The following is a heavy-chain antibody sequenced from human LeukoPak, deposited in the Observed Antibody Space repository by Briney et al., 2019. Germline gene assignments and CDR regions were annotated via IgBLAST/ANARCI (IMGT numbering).Heavy chain of an antibody. CDR2: IGTAGDT. Sequence: GGSLRLSCAASGFTFSSYDMHWVRQATGKGLEWVSAIGTAGDTYYPGSVKGRFTISRENAKSSLYLQMNSLRAEDTAVYYCARATGYYYGSGSYGEIDYWGQGTLVTVSS. J-gene: IGHJ4*02. CDR3: ARATGYYYGSGSYGEIDY. V-gene: IGHV3-13*01. D-gene: IGHD3-10*01. CDR1: GFTFSSYD.